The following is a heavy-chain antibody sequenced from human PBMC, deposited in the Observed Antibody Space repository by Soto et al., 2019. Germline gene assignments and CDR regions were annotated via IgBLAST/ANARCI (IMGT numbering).Heavy chain of an antibody. D-gene: IGHD6-13*01. J-gene: IGHJ4*02. V-gene: IGHV4-59*01. CDR2: VYYTGTT. Sequence: SETLSLTCTVSGGSISSYFYIWVRQPPGKGLEWIGSVYYTGTTDYNPPLKSRVTISVDTSKTQFSLNLRSVTAADTAVYYCARDPAAVPRAFDYWGRGTLVTVSS. CDR3: ARDPAAVPRAFDY. CDR1: GGSISSYF.